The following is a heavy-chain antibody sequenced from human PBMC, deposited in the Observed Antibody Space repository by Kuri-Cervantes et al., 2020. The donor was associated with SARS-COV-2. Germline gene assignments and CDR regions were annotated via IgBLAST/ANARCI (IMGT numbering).Heavy chain of an antibody. CDR1: GFISSSHS. Sequence: GGSLRLSCAASGFISSSHSMNWVRQAPGKGLEWVAVISYDGSNKYYADSVKGRFTISRDNSKNTLYLQMNSLRAEDTAVYYCAREKLARYYYYYMDVWGKGTTVTVSS. CDR2: ISYDGSNK. CDR3: AREKLARYYYYYMDV. J-gene: IGHJ6*03. V-gene: IGHV3-30*03. D-gene: IGHD1-1*01.